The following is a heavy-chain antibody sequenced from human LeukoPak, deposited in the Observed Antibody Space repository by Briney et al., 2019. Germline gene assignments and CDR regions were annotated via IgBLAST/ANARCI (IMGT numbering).Heavy chain of an antibody. CDR2: ISSSSSNI. CDR1: GLTISSYS. CDR3: ARALWFGETFPAY. D-gene: IGHD3-10*01. J-gene: IGHJ4*02. Sequence: GGSLRLSCAASGLTISSYSMNWVRQAPGKGLQWVSYISSSSSNIYYADSVKGRFTISRDNAKNSLYLQMNSLRAEDTAVYYCARALWFGETFPAYWGQGTLVTVSS. V-gene: IGHV3-48*01.